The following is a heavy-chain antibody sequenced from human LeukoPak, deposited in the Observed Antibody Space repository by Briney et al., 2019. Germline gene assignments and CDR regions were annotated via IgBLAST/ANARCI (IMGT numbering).Heavy chain of an antibody. CDR2: IYYSGST. J-gene: IGHJ4*02. D-gene: IGHD2-15*01. Sequence: SETLSLTCTVSGGSISSGGYYWNWIRQHPGKGLEWIVYIYYSGSTYYNPSLKSRVTILVDTSKNQFSLKLSSVTAADTAVYYCARESGTFSYYFDYWGQGTLVTVSS. CDR1: GGSISSGGYY. CDR3: ARESGTFSYYFDY. V-gene: IGHV4-31*03.